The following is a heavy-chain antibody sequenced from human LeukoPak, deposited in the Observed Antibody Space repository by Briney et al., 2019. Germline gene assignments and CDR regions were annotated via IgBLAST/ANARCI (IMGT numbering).Heavy chain of an antibody. D-gene: IGHD6-6*01. CDR1: GFSFSDYY. CDR2: ISSSGSTI. V-gene: IGHV3-11*04. J-gene: IGHJ4*02. Sequence: GGSLRLSCAASGFSFSDYYMSWIRQAPGKGLEWVSYISSSGSTIYNADSVKGRFTISRDNAKNSLYLQMNSLRAEDTAVYYCARDSSSSPPYYFDYWGQGTLVTVSS. CDR3: ARDSSSSPPYYFDY.